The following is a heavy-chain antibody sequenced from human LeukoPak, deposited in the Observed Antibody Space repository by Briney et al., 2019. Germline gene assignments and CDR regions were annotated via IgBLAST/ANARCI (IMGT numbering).Heavy chain of an antibody. CDR3: ARDRAYGDYAS. J-gene: IGHJ5*02. CDR2: IYSADNT. Sequence: GGSLRLSCAASGFTASSNYMSWVRQAPGKGLEWVSIIYSADNTYYADSVKGRFIISRDNSKNTVYLQMNGLRAEDTAVYYCARDRAYGDYASWGQGTLVTVSS. D-gene: IGHD4-17*01. CDR1: GFTASSNY. V-gene: IGHV3-53*01.